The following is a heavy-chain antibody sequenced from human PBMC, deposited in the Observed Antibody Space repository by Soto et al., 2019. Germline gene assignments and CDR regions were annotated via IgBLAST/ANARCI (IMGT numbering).Heavy chain of an antibody. Sequence: QVQLQESGPGLVKPSQTLSLTCTVSGASINSGGYYWSWIRQLPGKGLEWIGYIYFSGSTYYNPSLESRITISRDTSQNQFSLQLSSVTAADTAVYYCPSGKAWEVLLAYWGQGTLATVSS. CDR1: GASINSGGYY. CDR2: IYFSGST. CDR3: PSGKAWEVLLAY. V-gene: IGHV4-31*03. D-gene: IGHD1-26*01. J-gene: IGHJ4*02.